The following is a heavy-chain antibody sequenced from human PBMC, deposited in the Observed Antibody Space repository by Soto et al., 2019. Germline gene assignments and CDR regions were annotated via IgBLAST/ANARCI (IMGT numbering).Heavy chain of an antibody. D-gene: IGHD6-13*01. CDR2: VFHNGNT. V-gene: IGHV4-34*12. CDR1: GGSFTANY. CDR3: ASARWDF. Sequence: QVQLHQWGAGLVKPSETLSLTCAVSGGSFTANYWAWVRQPPGKGLEWIGEVFHNGNTNYNPSLKSRVTVSAETSKNQSSLRLTSVTAADTAVYFCASARWDFWGQGTLVTVSS. J-gene: IGHJ4*02.